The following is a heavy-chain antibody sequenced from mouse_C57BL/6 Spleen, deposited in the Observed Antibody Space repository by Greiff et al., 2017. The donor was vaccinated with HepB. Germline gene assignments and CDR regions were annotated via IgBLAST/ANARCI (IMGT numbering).Heavy chain of an antibody. CDR3: ARYYVYLDY. D-gene: IGHD1-1*02. CDR1: GYTFTSYW. CDR2: IYPGSGST. Sequence: QVQLQQPGAELVKPGASVKMSCKASGYTFTSYWITWVKQRPGQGLEWIGDIYPGSGSTNYNEKFKSKATLTVDTSSSTAYMQLSSLTSEVSEVYYCARYYVYLDYWGQGTTLTVSS. J-gene: IGHJ2*01. V-gene: IGHV1-55*01.